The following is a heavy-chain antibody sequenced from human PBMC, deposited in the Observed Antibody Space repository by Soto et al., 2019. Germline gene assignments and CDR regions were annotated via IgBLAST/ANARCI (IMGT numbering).Heavy chain of an antibody. Sequence: ASVKVSCKASGYTFTSYDINWVRQATGQGLERMGWMNPNSGNTGYAQKFQGRVTMTRNTSISTAYMELSSLRSEDTAVYYCARGAISGSIAARRRPQNYYYYYMDVWGKGTTVTVSS. J-gene: IGHJ6*03. V-gene: IGHV1-8*01. CDR3: ARGAISGSIAARRRPQNYYYYYMDV. CDR2: MNPNSGNT. CDR1: GYTFTSYD. D-gene: IGHD6-6*01.